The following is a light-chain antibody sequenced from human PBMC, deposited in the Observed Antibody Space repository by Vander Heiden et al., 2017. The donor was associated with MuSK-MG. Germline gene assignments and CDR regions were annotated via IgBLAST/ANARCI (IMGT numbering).Light chain of an antibody. CDR2: DVS. CDR3: SSYTSSTLVV. V-gene: IGLV2-14*01. CDR1: SSDVGGYNY. J-gene: IGLJ2*01. Sequence: QSALTQPASVSGSPGQSLTISCTGTSSDVGGYNYVSWYQQHPGKAPKLMIYDVSNRPSGVSNRFSGSKSGNTASPTISGLQAEDEADYYCSSYTSSTLVVFGGGTMLTVL.